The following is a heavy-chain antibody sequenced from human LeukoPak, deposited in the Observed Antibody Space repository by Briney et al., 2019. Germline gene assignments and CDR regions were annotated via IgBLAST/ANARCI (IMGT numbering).Heavy chain of an antibody. V-gene: IGHV3-30*02. CDR2: IQSDGSDQ. D-gene: IGHD2-15*01. Sequence: PGGSLRLSCAASGFTFSSYGMHWVRQAPGKGLEWVAFIQSDGSDQYYADSVKGRLSISRDNSKNTLYLQMNSLRAEDTAVYYCAKEDAGWSLFDIWGQGTMVTVSS. CDR1: GFTFSSYG. J-gene: IGHJ3*02. CDR3: AKEDAGWSLFDI.